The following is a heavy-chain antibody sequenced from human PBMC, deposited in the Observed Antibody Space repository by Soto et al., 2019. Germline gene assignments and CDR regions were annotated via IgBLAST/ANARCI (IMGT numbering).Heavy chain of an antibody. CDR2: IHATGTT. CDR3: VRDGTKTLRDWFDP. Sequence: KTSETLSLTCTVSGASISGFYWSWIRKSAGKGLEWIGRIHATGTTDYNPSLKSRVMMSVDTSKKQFSLKLRSVTAADTAVYYCVRDGTKTLRDWFDPWGQGISVTVSS. D-gene: IGHD1-1*01. J-gene: IGHJ5*02. CDR1: GASISGFY. V-gene: IGHV4-4*07.